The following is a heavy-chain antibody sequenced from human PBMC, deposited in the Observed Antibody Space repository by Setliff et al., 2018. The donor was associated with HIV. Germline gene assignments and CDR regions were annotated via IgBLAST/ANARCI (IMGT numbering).Heavy chain of an antibody. J-gene: IGHJ5*01. D-gene: IGHD4-17*01. V-gene: IGHV4-34*01. CDR1: GESLSPYY. Sequence: SETLSLTCAVYGESLSPYYWSWIRQPPGKGLEWIGEINYSGDTTYNPSLKSRVNMFIDTSKKQFSLKLASVTAADTAVYYCVRQHGDYAFGSWGQGTLVTVSS. CDR3: VRQHGDYAFGS. CDR2: INYSGDT.